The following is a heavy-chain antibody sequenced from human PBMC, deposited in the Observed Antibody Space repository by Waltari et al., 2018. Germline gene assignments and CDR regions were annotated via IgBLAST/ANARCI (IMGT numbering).Heavy chain of an antibody. CDR3: AIKRGSGSYYNPDRGRATYYFDY. CDR2: IIPIFGTA. J-gene: IGHJ4*02. V-gene: IGHV1-69*13. Sequence: QVQLVQSGAEVKKPGSSVKVSYKASGGTFSSYAISWVRQAPGQGLEWMGGIIPIFGTANYAQKFQGRVTITADESTSTAYMELSSLRSEDTAVYYCAIKRGSGSYYNPDRGRATYYFDYWGQGTLVTVSS. CDR1: GGTFSSYA. D-gene: IGHD3-10*01.